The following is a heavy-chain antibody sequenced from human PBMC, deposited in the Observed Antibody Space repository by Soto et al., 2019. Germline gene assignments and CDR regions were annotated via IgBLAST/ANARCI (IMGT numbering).Heavy chain of an antibody. CDR1: GGSISSYY. V-gene: IGHV4-59*01. Sequence: SETLSLTCTVSGGSISSYYWSWIRQPPGKGLEWIGYIYYSGSTNYNPSLKSRVTISVDTSKNQFSLKLSSVTAADTAVYYCARRGNYYDSSGYLYYYYGMDVWGQGTTATVSS. CDR3: ARRGNYYDSSGYLYYYYGMDV. D-gene: IGHD3-22*01. J-gene: IGHJ6*02. CDR2: IYYSGST.